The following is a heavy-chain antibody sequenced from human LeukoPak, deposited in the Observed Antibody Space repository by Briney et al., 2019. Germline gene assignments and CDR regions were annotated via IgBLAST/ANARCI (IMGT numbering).Heavy chain of an antibody. J-gene: IGHJ4*02. CDR2: IYPGDSDT. CDR1: GYNFNTSW. V-gene: IGHV5-51*01. D-gene: IGHD2-8*01. Sequence: GESLKISCKGSGYNFNTSWIGWVRQMPGKGLEWMGVIYPGDSDTIYNPSLQGQVTLSADKSISTAYLQWSSLKASDTAMYYCARHPAYCTNGVCYPAYFDYWGQGTLVTVSS. CDR3: ARHPAYCTNGVCYPAYFDY.